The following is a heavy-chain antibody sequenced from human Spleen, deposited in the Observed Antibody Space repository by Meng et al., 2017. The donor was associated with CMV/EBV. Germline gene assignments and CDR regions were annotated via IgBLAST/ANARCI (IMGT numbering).Heavy chain of an antibody. J-gene: IGHJ2*01. Sequence: GESLKISCTASGFSFSNYWMHWVRQAPGKGLVWVSRVSSDGSRTSYSDSVEGRFTISRDNAKNTLYLQMNRLRAEDAAVYFCARDNDDFDSSWYNWYFDLWGRGTRVTVSS. CDR1: GFSFSNYW. CDR2: VSSDGSRT. CDR3: ARDNDDFDSSWYNWYFDL. V-gene: IGHV3-74*01. D-gene: IGHD3-22*01.